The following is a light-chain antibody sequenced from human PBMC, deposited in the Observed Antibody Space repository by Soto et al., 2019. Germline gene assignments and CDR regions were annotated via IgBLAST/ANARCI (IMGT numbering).Light chain of an antibody. CDR1: QTISDY. CDR3: QQSSSTPRT. V-gene: IGKV1-39*01. Sequence: DIQMTQSPSSLSAYVGDRVPITCRASQTISDYLNWYQQQPGKAPKLLISAASTLQSGVPSRFSGSGSGTDFTLTISSLQPEDFATYYCQQSSSTPRTFGQGTKVDIK. CDR2: AAS. J-gene: IGKJ1*01.